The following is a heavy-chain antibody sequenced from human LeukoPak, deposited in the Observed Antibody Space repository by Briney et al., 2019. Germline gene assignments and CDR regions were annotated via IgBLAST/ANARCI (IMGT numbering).Heavy chain of an antibody. D-gene: IGHD6-6*01. CDR2: IRYDGSNK. CDR1: GFTFSSYG. V-gene: IGHV3-30*02. Sequence: GGSLRLSCAASGFTFSSYGMHWVRQAPGKGLEWVAFIRYDGSNKYYADSVKGRFTISRDNSKNTLYLQMNSLRAEDTAVYYCARMLEYSSSQEAFDIWGQGTMVTVSS. CDR3: ARMLEYSSSQEAFDI. J-gene: IGHJ3*02.